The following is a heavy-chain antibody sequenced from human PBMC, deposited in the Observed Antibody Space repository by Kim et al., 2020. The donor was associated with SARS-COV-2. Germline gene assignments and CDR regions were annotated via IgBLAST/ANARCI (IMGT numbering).Heavy chain of an antibody. Sequence: GGSLRLSCAASGFTFSSYGMHWVRQAPGKGLEWVAVISYDGSNKYYADSVKGRFTISRDNSKNTLYLQMNSLRAEDTAVYYCAKSYDILTLDAFDIWGQGTMVTVSS. J-gene: IGHJ3*02. CDR1: GFTFSSYG. CDR2: ISYDGSNK. V-gene: IGHV3-30*18. CDR3: AKSYDILTLDAFDI. D-gene: IGHD3-9*01.